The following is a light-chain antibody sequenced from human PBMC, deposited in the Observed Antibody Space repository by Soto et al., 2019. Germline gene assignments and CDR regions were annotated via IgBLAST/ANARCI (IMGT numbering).Light chain of an antibody. J-gene: IGLJ1*01. V-gene: IGLV2-14*01. CDR2: KVS. Sequence: QSALTQPASVSGSPGQSITISCTGTSSDVGGYNYVSWYQQHPGKAPKLIIYKVSKRPSGVSNRFSGSKSGNTASLTISGLQAEDEADYYCNSYTSKSTGVFGTGTK. CDR1: SSDVGGYNY. CDR3: NSYTSKSTGV.